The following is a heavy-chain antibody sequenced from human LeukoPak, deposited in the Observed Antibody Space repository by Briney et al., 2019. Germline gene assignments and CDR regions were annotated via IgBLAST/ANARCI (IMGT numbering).Heavy chain of an antibody. D-gene: IGHD2-15*01. CDR2: ISDTGNT. Sequence: RGTLRLSCAASGFTLSSYAMSWVRQAPGKGLEWVSAISDTGNTYHADSVKGRFTISRDSSKNTLFLQMNRLRPEDAAVYYCAKAPVTTCRGAFCYPFDYWGLGTLVTVSS. V-gene: IGHV3-23*01. CDR3: AKAPVTTCRGAFCYPFDY. J-gene: IGHJ4*02. CDR1: GFTLSSYA.